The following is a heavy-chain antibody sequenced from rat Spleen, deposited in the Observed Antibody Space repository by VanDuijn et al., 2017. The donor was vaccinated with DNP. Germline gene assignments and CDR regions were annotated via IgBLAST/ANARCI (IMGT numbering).Heavy chain of an antibody. D-gene: IGHD1-6*01. CDR3: ARWGVNYGSNWFAY. CDR2: ISTSGGST. J-gene: IGHJ2*01. CDR1: GFTFSNYD. Sequence: EVQLVESGGGLVQPGRSLKLSCAVSGFTFSNYDMAWVRQAPTKGLEWVASISTSGGSTYYRDSVKGRFTVSRDDAKSTLYLQMDSLRSEDTATYYCARWGVNYGSNWFAYWGQGVMVTVSS. V-gene: IGHV5-25*01.